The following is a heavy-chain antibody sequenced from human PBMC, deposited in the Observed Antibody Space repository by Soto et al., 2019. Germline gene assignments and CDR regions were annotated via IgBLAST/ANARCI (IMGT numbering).Heavy chain of an antibody. J-gene: IGHJ6*02. CDR1: GFTFSSYS. CDR3: ARGEGLRFLEWLSTYYYYCMDV. Sequence: GESLRLSCAASGFTFSSYSMNWVHQAPGKGLEWVSSISSSSSYIYYADSVKGRFTISRDNAKNSLYLQMNSLRAEDTAVYYCARGEGLRFLEWLSTYYYYCMDVWGQGTTVTVSS. V-gene: IGHV3-21*01. CDR2: ISSSSSYI. D-gene: IGHD3-3*01.